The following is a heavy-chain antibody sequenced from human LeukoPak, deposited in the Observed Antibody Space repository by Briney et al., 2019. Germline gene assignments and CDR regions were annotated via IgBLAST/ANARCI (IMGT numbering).Heavy chain of an antibody. D-gene: IGHD3-10*01. CDR2: INPNSGGT. Sequence: ASVTVSCKASGYTFTGYFMHWVRQAPGQGLEWVGWINPNSGGTNYAQKFQGRVTMTRDTSISTAYMELSRLRSDDTAVYYCARGKTQRELPSYYYGMDVWGQGTTVTVSS. CDR3: ARGKTQRELPSYYYGMDV. CDR1: GYTFTGYF. J-gene: IGHJ6*02. V-gene: IGHV1-2*02.